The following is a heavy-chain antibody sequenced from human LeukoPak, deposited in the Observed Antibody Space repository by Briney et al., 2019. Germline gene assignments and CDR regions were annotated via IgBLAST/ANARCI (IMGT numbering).Heavy chain of an antibody. CDR2: ISSSGSTI. Sequence: GGSLRLSCAASGFSFSSYEMNWVRQAPGKGLEWVSYISSSGSTISYADSVKGRFTTSRDNAKNSLYLQMNSLRAEDTAVYYCARDRYESSGYYQRDVWGQGTTVTVSS. CDR1: GFSFSSYE. D-gene: IGHD3-22*01. CDR3: ARDRYESSGYYQRDV. J-gene: IGHJ6*02. V-gene: IGHV3-48*03.